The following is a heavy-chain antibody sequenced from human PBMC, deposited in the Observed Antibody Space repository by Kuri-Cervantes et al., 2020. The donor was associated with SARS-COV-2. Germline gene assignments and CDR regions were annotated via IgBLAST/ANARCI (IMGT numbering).Heavy chain of an antibody. CDR1: GLTVFSHAW. D-gene: IGHD2-21*01. CDR3: AHITEPTTVRMGD. Sequence: GESLKISCAVSGLTVFSHAWINWVRQPPGRGLEWVGRIIRGGTTDYAAPVKDRFIISRDDSKNTFYLQMNSLKTEDTAVYYCAHITEPTTVRMGDWGQGTTVTVSS. V-gene: IGHV3-15*07. J-gene: IGHJ6*02. CDR2: IIRGGTT.